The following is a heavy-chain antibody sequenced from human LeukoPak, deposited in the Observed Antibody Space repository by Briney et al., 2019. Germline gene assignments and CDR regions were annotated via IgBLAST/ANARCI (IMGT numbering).Heavy chain of an antibody. V-gene: IGHV3-21*01. CDR2: ITTSSAYI. Sequence: PGGSLRLSCAASGFTFTTYNMNWVRQAPGKGLEWVSAITTSSAYIYYADSVRGRFTISRDNAKNSLYLQMNSLRDDDTAVYYCARDPGSGYEEHFDYWGQGTLVTVSS. CDR3: ARDPGSGYEEHFDY. J-gene: IGHJ4*02. D-gene: IGHD5-12*01. CDR1: GFTFTTYN.